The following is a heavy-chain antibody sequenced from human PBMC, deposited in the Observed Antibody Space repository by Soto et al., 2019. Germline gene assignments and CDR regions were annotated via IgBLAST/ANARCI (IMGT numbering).Heavy chain of an antibody. CDR1: GFTFSSYA. CDR3: SKGTYYDFWSGYSSFDY. J-gene: IGHJ4*02. D-gene: IGHD3-3*01. V-gene: IGHV3-23*01. CDR2: ISGSGGTT. Sequence: GGSLRLSCAASGFTFSSYAMSWVRQAPGKGLEWVSGISGSGGTTYYADSVKGRFTISRDKSKNTLYLQMNSLRAEDTAVYYCSKGTYYDFWSGYSSFDYWGQGTLVTVSS.